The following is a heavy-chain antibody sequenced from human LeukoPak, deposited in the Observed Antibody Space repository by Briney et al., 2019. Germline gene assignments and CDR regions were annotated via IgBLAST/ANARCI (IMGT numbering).Heavy chain of an antibody. V-gene: IGHV3-74*01. J-gene: IGHJ6*02. CDR2: IKGDESST. D-gene: IGHD3-10*01. CDR3: ARIYGSGSYSYYYYGLDV. Sequence: GGSLRLFCAASGFTFTSYWIHWVRQAPGKGLVWVSRIKGDESSTNYADSVKGRFTISRDNAKNTVYLHMNSLRVEDAAVYYCARIYGSGSYSYYYYGLDVWGQGTTVTVSS. CDR1: GFTFTSYW.